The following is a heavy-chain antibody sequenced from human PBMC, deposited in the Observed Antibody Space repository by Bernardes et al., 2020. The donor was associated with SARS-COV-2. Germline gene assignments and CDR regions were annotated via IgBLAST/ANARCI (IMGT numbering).Heavy chain of an antibody. CDR2: ISFDGSNQ. CDR3: ARDWDYGESGYYYGVDV. J-gene: IGHJ6*02. V-gene: IGHV3-30-3*01. D-gene: IGHD4-17*01. Sequence: SLRLSRAASGFSFKTYAMRWVRHTPVKGRDWVALISFDGSNQYYADSIKGRFTISRDNSKNTLYLQMNSLRPEDTAVYYCARDWDYGESGYYYGVDVWGQGTTVTVSS. CDR1: GFSFKTYA.